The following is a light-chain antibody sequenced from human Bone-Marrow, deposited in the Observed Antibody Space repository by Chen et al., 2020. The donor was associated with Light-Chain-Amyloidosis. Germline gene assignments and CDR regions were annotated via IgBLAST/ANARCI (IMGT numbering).Light chain of an antibody. Sequence: EIVLTQSPGTLSLSPGEGANLSCRASQTISSNYLTWYQQKFGQAPRLLIYGSTSRATGIPDRLTVSGSGTDFTLTNNRLEPDDLAMYYCQQYGTSSLTFGGGTKVEIK. CDR2: GST. V-gene: IGKV3-20*01. J-gene: IGKJ4*01. CDR1: QTISSNY. CDR3: QQYGTSSLT.